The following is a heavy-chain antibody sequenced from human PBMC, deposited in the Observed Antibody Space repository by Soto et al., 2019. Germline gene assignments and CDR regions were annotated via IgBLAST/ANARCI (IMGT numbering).Heavy chain of an antibody. CDR2: IYYSGST. CDR1: GGSISSGGYY. D-gene: IGHD6-13*01. Sequence: SETLSLTCTVSGGSISSGGYYWSWIRQHPGKGLEWIGYIYYSGSTYYNPSLKSRVTISVDTSKNQFSLKLSSVTAADTAVYYCARDLAAAGYYHWFDPWGRGTLVTVSS. CDR3: ARDLAAAGYYHWFDP. V-gene: IGHV4-31*03. J-gene: IGHJ5*02.